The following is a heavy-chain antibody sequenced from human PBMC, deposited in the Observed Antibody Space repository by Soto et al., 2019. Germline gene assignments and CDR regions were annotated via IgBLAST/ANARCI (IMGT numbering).Heavy chain of an antibody. CDR2: INHSGVT. V-gene: IGHV4-34*01. CDR3: ARFSGSYYYAMDV. J-gene: IGHJ6*02. CDR1: GRAFSVFY. D-gene: IGHD6-19*01. Sequence: SETLSLTSLTYGRAFSVFYWSWIRQLPGKGLEWIGEINHSGVTNYKPSLKRRVTISVDTSKNQFSLQLKSVTAADTALYYCARFSGSYYYAMDVWGQGSTVT.